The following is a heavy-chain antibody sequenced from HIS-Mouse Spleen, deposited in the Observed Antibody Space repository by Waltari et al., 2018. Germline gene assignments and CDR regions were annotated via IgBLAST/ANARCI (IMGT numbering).Heavy chain of an antibody. J-gene: IGHJ2*01. CDR3: ARDRDPHWYFDL. Sequence: QVQLQESGPGLVKPSETLSLTCTVSGGSISSYFWSWIRQPPGKGLEWIGYIYYSGSTNYNPSLKSRVTISVDTSKNQFSLKLSSVTAADTAVYYCARDRDPHWYFDLWGRGTLVTVSS. CDR1: GGSISSYF. V-gene: IGHV4-59*01. CDR2: IYYSGST.